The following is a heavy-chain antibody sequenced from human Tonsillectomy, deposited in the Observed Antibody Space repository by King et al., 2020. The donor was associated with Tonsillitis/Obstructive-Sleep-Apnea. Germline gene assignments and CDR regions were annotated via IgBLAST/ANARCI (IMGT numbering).Heavy chain of an antibody. Sequence: VQLVESGGGLVQPGGSLRLSCSASGFTFSTYDMYWVRQAPGKGLEYVSTISNNGISTYYADSVKGRFTISRDNSKNTLYLQMSSLRTEDTAFYYCRTVRAATTRDLAYWVQGTLVTVSS. CDR2: ISNNGIST. V-gene: IGHV3-64D*06. CDR1: GFTFSTYD. J-gene: IGHJ4*02. CDR3: RTVRAATTRDLAY. D-gene: IGHD5-12*01.